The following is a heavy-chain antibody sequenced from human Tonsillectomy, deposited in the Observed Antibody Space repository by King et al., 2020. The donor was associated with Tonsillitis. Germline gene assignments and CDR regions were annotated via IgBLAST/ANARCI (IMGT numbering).Heavy chain of an antibody. CDR1: GFTFSSYS. V-gene: IGHV3-21*01. Sequence: EVQLVESGGGLVKSGGSLRLSCAASGFTFSSYSMNWVRQAPGRGLEWVASVSSSSTYIGYVDSVRGRFTISRDNAKNSLYLQMNSLRAEDTAVYYCARDFKGASCPCRYFDMWGRGTLVTVSS. CDR3: ARDFKGASCPCRYFDM. D-gene: IGHD2-2*01. J-gene: IGHJ2*01. CDR2: VSSSSTYI.